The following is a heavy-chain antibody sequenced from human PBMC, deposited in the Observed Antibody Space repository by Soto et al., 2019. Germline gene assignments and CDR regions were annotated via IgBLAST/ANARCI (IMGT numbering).Heavy chain of an antibody. V-gene: IGHV4-59*01. D-gene: IGHD6-19*01. CDR2: VYYTGST. CDR1: GGSISAYY. J-gene: IGHJ5*02. Sequence: SETLSLTCTVSGGSISAYYWSWIRQPPGTGLEWIGYVYYTGSTNYNPSLDSRVTISVDTSKNQFSLKLRSVTAADTAVYYCGRHSTGWNWFDPWGQGTLVTVSS. CDR3: GRHSTGWNWFDP.